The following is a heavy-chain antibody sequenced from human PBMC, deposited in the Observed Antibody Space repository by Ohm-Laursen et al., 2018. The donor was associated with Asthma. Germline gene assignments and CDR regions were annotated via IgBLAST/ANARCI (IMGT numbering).Heavy chain of an antibody. CDR2: ISTASSFI. CDR1: GYTFSRYS. CDR3: ARIGPEWELPGREYSLHH. D-gene: IGHD1-26*01. V-gene: IGHV3-21*01. Sequence: SLSLSCSASGYTFSRYSIHWVCQIPGKGLEWVASISTASSFIYYADSVRGRFTTSRDNARNSVYLQMNSLRAEDTALYYCARIGPEWELPGREYSLHHWGEGTLVTVSS. J-gene: IGHJ1*01.